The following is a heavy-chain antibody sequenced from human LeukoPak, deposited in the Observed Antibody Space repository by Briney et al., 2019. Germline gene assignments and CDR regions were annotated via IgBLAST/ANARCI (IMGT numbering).Heavy chain of an antibody. Sequence: GGSLRPSCAASGFTFSSYGMHWVRQAPGKGLEWVAVISYDGSNKYYADSVKGRFTISRDNSKNTLYLQMNSLRAEDTAVYYCAKGSSGWYEDYWGQGTLVTVSS. CDR3: AKGSSGWYEDY. J-gene: IGHJ4*02. D-gene: IGHD6-19*01. V-gene: IGHV3-30*18. CDR2: ISYDGSNK. CDR1: GFTFSSYG.